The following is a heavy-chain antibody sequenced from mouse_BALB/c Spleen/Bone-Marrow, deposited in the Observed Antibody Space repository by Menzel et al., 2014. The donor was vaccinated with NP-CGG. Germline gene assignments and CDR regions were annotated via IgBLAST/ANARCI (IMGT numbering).Heavy chain of an antibody. CDR3: AGFGITKEEGYYYAMDY. Sequence: DVKLQESGAELVKPGASVKLSCTASGFNIKDTYMHWVKQRPEQGLEWIGRIDPANGNTKYDPKFQGKATITADTSSNTAYLQLSSLTSEDTAVYYCAGFGITKEEGYYYAMDYCGQGASVTVSS. V-gene: IGHV14-3*02. CDR2: IDPANGNT. J-gene: IGHJ4*01. CDR1: GFNIKDTY. D-gene: IGHD2-4*01.